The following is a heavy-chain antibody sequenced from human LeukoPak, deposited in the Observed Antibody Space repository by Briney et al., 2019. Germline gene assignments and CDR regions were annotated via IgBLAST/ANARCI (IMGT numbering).Heavy chain of an antibody. CDR3: ARGWLRSGFDY. V-gene: IGHV6-1*01. CDR1: GGSASSNSTA. CDR2: TYYRSKWYN. J-gene: IGHJ4*02. D-gene: IGHD5-12*01. Sequence: SQTLSLTCAISGGSASSNSTAWNRIRQSPSRGLEWLGRTYYRSKWYNDYAISVKSRITINPDTSKNQFSLQLNSVTPEDTAVYYCARGWLRSGFDYWGQGSLVTVSS.